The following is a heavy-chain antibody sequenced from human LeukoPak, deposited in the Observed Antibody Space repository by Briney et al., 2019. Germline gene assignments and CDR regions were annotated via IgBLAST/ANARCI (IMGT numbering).Heavy chain of an antibody. J-gene: IGHJ6*02. Sequence: GGSLRLSCSASGFTFSSYAMHWVRQAPGKGLEYVSAISSNGGSTYYADSVKGRLTISRDNSKNTLYLQMSSLRAEDTAVYYCVKDRYYGGNSRSYYYYGMDVWGQGTTVTVSS. V-gene: IGHV3-64D*06. CDR3: VKDRYYGGNSRSYYYYGMDV. CDR2: ISSNGGST. D-gene: IGHD4-23*01. CDR1: GFTFSSYA.